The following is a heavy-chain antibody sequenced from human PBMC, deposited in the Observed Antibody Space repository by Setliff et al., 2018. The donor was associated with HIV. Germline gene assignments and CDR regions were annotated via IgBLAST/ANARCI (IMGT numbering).Heavy chain of an antibody. CDR2: LHYSGTT. V-gene: IGHV4-39*07. CDR1: RGSISRSSHY. D-gene: IGHD3-3*01. J-gene: IGHJ3*01. CDR3: SSVLFHLGWLSTTHDAFDV. Sequence: SETLSLTWNVSRGSISRSSHYWGWIRQSPGKGLEWIGSLHYSGTTYYNPSLKRRVTISVDTSMNQFSLNLTSVTAADTAVYFCSSVLFHLGWLSTTHDAFDVWGPGTLVTVTS.